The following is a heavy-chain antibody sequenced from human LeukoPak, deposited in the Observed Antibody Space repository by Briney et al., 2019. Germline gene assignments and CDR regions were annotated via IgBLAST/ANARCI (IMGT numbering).Heavy chain of an antibody. Sequence: PGGSLRLSCADSGFTFSRYDMHWVRQAPGKGLEYVSGVTRNGDRTFYAKSVKGRFTVSRDNSKNTLYLQMGSLRAEDMAVYYCASLEMATTYWGQGTLVTVSS. CDR3: ASLEMATTY. CDR1: GFTFSRYD. V-gene: IGHV3-64*01. J-gene: IGHJ4*02. D-gene: IGHD5-24*01. CDR2: VTRNGDRT.